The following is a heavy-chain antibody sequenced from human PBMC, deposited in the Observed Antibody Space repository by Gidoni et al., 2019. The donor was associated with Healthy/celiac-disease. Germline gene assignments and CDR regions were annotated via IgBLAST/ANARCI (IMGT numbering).Heavy chain of an antibody. CDR1: GFTFSSYG. V-gene: IGHV3-33*01. J-gene: IGHJ4*02. CDR3: ARDPLQNDY. Sequence: QVQLVESGGGVVQPGRSLRLSCAASGFTFSSYGMHWVRQAPGKGLEWVAVIWYDGSNKYYADSVKGRFTISRDNSKNTLYLQMNSLRAEDTAVYYCARDPLQNDYWGQGTLVTVSS. CDR2: IWYDGSNK.